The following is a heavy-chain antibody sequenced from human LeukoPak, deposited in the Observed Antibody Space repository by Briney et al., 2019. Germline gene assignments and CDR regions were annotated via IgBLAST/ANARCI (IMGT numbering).Heavy chain of an antibody. J-gene: IGHJ6*03. CDR2: INYSGSA. CDR3: ARHGVALYYYYMCV. Sequence: TSETLSLTCTVSDDSISSSNSFWGWIRQPRGKGLEWIRSINYSGSACYKPSLKSRVIISTDTLKKPWSLKVSSVTAADAAVYYCARHGVALYYYYMCVWGKGTTVTISS. V-gene: IGHV4-39*01. CDR1: DDSISSSNSF. D-gene: IGHD3-3*01.